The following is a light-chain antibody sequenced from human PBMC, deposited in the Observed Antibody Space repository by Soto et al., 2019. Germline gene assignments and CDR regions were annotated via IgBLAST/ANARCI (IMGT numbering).Light chain of an antibody. CDR2: RAN. CDR3: QQYSDWPWT. J-gene: IGKJ1*01. Sequence: EIVRAHSPATLSVSPGEGATLSFTASQSLTTDLAWYQQKPGQTPRLLVYRANTRATGTSARFMGSGSGTEFTLTISSLQSEDLAVYYCQQYSDWPWTFGQGTKVDIK. V-gene: IGKV3-15*01. CDR1: QSLTTD.